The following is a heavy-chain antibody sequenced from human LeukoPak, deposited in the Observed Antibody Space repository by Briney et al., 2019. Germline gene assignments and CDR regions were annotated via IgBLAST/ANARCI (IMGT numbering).Heavy chain of an antibody. J-gene: IGHJ4*02. CDR2: IIPIFGTA. CDR1: GGTFSSYA. V-gene: IGHV1-69*05. Sequence: SVKVSCKASGGTFSSYAISWVRQAPGQGLEWMGRIIPIFGTANYAQKFQGRVTITTDESTSTAYMELSSLRSEDTAVYYCAKDSYYDSSGYYPYYFDYWGQGTLVTVSS. D-gene: IGHD3-22*01. CDR3: AKDSYYDSSGYYPYYFDY.